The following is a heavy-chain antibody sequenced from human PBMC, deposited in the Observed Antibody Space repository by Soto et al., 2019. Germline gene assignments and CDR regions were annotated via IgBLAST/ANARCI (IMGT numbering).Heavy chain of an antibody. CDR3: ARQSIAAAVVPCFDP. V-gene: IGHV5-51*01. CDR1: GCSFHGYW. J-gene: IGHJ5*02. D-gene: IGHD6-13*01. CDR2: IYPGDSDT. Sequence: EPLRIRCRGFGCSFHGYWIGLVRQMPRKGLEGMGIIYPGDSDTRYSPSFQGQVTISADKSISTAYPHWSSLKASDTATYYCARQSIAAAVVPCFDPWGQGTLVTVYS.